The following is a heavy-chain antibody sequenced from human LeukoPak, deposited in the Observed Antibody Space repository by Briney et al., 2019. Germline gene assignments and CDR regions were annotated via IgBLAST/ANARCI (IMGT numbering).Heavy chain of an antibody. CDR3: ARGSAARLITYYYYYYMDV. J-gene: IGHJ6*03. Sequence: ATVKVSCKASGYTFTSYDINWVRQATGQGLEWMGWMNPNGGNTGYAQKFQGRVTMTRNTSISTAYMELSSLRSEDTAVYYCARGSAARLITYYYYYYMDVWGKGTTVTVSS. V-gene: IGHV1-8*01. D-gene: IGHD6-6*01. CDR1: GYTFTSYD. CDR2: MNPNGGNT.